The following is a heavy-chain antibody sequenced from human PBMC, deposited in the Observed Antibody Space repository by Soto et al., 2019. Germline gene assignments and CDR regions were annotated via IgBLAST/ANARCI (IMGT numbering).Heavy chain of an antibody. J-gene: IGHJ6*02. Sequence: QVQLQESGPGLVKPSGTLSLTCAVSGGSISSSNWWSWVRQPPGKGLEWIGEIYHSGSTNYNPSLKGRVSISVAKSRNQFAPRLSSVTAAGTAVYYCARDQLWFGDFDPWGMDVWGRGTAVTVSS. V-gene: IGHV4-4*02. D-gene: IGHD3-10*01. CDR2: IYHSGST. CDR3: ARDQLWFGDFDPWGMDV. CDR1: GGSISSSNW.